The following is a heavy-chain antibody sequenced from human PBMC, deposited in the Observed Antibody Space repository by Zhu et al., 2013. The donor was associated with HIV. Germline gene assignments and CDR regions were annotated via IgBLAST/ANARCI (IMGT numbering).Heavy chain of an antibody. D-gene: IGHD3-22*01. V-gene: IGHV3-73*01. CDR1: GFTFSSYA. J-gene: IGHJ5*02. CDR2: IRSKANNYAT. Sequence: EVQLLESGGGLVQPGGSLRLSCAASGFTFSSYAMSWVRQASGKGLEWVGRIRSKANNYATAYAASVKGRFTISRDDSKNTAYLQMNSLKTEDTAVYYCTRRAADSSHAWFDPWGQGTLVTVSS. CDR3: TRRAADSSHAWFDP.